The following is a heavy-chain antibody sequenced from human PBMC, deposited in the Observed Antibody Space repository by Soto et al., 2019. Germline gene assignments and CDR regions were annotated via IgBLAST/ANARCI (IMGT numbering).Heavy chain of an antibody. CDR3: AKDASSGITSFDL. CDR1: GFTFSSYA. J-gene: IGHJ2*01. CDR2: ISGSGGST. V-gene: IGHV3-23*01. D-gene: IGHD3-3*01. Sequence: EVQLLESGGGLVQPGGSLRLSCAASGFTFSSYAMSWVRQAPGKGLEWVSAISGSGGSTYYADSVKGRFTISRDNSKNTLYLQMQRLRAEDTAVYYCAKDASSGITSFDLWCRGTLVTVSS.